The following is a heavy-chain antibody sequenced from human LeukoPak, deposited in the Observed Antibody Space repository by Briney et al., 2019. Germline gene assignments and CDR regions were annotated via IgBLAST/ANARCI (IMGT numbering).Heavy chain of an antibody. Sequence: SVTVSCKVSGGTFSSYTISWVRQAPGQGLKWVGRIIPILGIANYAQTFQGRVTITADKSTSTAYMELSSLRSEDTAVYYCAAGNWFDPWGQGTLVTVSS. V-gene: IGHV1-69*02. J-gene: IGHJ5*02. CDR2: IIPILGIA. D-gene: IGHD1-14*01. CDR3: AAGNWFDP. CDR1: GGTFSSYT.